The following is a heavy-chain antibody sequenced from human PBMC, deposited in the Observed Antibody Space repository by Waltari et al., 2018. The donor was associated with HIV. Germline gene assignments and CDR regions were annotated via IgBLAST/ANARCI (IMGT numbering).Heavy chain of an antibody. CDR2: TSTDGKS. J-gene: IGHJ6*02. CDR1: EFKVQNNY. CDR3: ARVATHYYDSTGFESYGMDV. D-gene: IGHD3-3*01. V-gene: IGHV3-53*02. Sequence: VQVVETGGTVVPPGGSVRLYCVLSEFKVQNNYLSWICQAPGKGPEWVITTSTDGKSFVADSVKGRCALSRDISNNTLHLQMNRVKVEDAAVYHCARVATHYYDSTGFESYGMDVWGPGTTVTVS.